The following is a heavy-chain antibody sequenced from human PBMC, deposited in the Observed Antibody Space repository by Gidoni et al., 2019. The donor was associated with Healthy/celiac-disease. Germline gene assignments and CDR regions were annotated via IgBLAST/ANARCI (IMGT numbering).Heavy chain of an antibody. CDR2: IYYSGST. J-gene: IGHJ4*02. D-gene: IGHD1-26*01. Sequence: QLQLQESGPGLVKPSEPLSLTCTVAGGSISSSSYYWGWIRQPPGKGLEWIGSIYYSGSTYYNPSLKSRVTISVDTSKNQFSLKLSSVTAADTAVYYCARDLGGMGATQDDYWGQETLVTVSS. CDR1: GGSISSSSYY. V-gene: IGHV4-39*07. CDR3: ARDLGGMGATQDDY.